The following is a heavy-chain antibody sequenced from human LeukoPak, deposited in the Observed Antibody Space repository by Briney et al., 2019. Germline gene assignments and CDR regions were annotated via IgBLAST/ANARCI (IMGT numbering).Heavy chain of an antibody. CDR2: IYYSGST. CDR1: GDSISSGGYY. D-gene: IGHD2-2*02. CDR3: ARSPHHCSSTSCYINDAFDI. J-gene: IGHJ3*02. Sequence: PSQTLSHTCTVSGDSISSGGYYWSWNRQHPGKGLEWIGYIYYSGSTYYNPSLKSRVTISVDTSKNQFSLKLSSVTAADTAVYYCARSPHHCSSTSCYINDAFDIWGQGTMVTVSS. V-gene: IGHV4-31*03.